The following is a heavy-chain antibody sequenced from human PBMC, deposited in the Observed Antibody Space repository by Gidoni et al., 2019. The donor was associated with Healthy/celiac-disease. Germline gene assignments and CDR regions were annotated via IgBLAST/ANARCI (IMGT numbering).Heavy chain of an antibody. CDR1: GFTFSSYS. Sequence: EVQLVESGGGLVKPGGSLRLSCAASGFTFSSYSRNWVRQAPGKGLEWVSSISSSSSYIYYADSVKGRFTISRDNAKNSLYLQMNSLRAEDTAVYYCARVPPPLSRGPPDRGVITHNPFDYWGQGTLVTVSS. CDR2: ISSSSSYI. J-gene: IGHJ4*02. D-gene: IGHD3-10*01. CDR3: ARVPPPLSRGPPDRGVITHNPFDY. V-gene: IGHV3-21*01.